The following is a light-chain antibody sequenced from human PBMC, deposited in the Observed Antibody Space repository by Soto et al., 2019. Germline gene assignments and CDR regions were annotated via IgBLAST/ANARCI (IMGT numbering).Light chain of an antibody. Sequence: QSALTQPASVSGSPGQSVTISCTGTSSDVGDYNFVSWYQQHPGKAPKLMIYDVRNRPSGVSNRFSGSKSGNTASLTISGLQADDEADYYCSSYTRSGTLGVVFGGGTKLTVL. CDR3: SSYTRSGTLGVV. CDR1: SSDVGDYNF. CDR2: DVR. V-gene: IGLV2-14*01. J-gene: IGLJ2*01.